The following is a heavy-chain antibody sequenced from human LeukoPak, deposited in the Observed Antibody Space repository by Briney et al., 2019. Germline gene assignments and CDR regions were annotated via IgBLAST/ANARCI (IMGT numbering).Heavy chain of an antibody. J-gene: IGHJ4*02. V-gene: IGHV3-74*01. CDR2: ISSDGSST. Sequence: GGSLRLSCAASGFTFSNYWMHWVRQAPGKGLVWVSRISSDGSSTSYADSVKGRFTISRDNAKNTLYLQMNSLRAEDTAVYHCARTAYSDYSLGFWGQGTLVTVSS. CDR3: ARTAYSDYSLGF. CDR1: GFTFSNYW. D-gene: IGHD5-12*01.